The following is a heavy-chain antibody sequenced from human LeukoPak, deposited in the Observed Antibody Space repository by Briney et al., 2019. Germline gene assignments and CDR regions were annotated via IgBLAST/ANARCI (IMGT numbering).Heavy chain of an antibody. J-gene: IGHJ5*02. Sequence: SETLSLTCAVYNGSFSGYYWSWIRQSPGNGLGWIGEVNPGGNTNYNPSLRSRVTISLDTSKNHFSLKLGSVTAADTAVYNCARAAWNGGGGFDPWGQGTLVTVSS. CDR1: NGSFSGYY. V-gene: IGHV4-34*01. CDR3: ARAAWNGGGGFDP. CDR2: VNPGGNT. D-gene: IGHD2-21*01.